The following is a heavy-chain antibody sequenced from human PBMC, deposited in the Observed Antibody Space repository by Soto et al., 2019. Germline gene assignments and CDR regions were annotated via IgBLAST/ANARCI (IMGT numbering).Heavy chain of an antibody. D-gene: IGHD6-19*01. V-gene: IGHV4-4*02. CDR1: GGSISSSNW. CDR2: IYHSRST. Sequence: QVQLQESGPGLVKPSGTLSLTCAVSGGSISSSNWWSWVRQSPGKGLEWIGEIYHSRSTNYNPSLMSRDTIAVDKSKNQFALKLNSVTAADTAVYYCAREGAVGGYWYFDLWGRGTLVTVSS. J-gene: IGHJ2*01. CDR3: AREGAVGGYWYFDL.